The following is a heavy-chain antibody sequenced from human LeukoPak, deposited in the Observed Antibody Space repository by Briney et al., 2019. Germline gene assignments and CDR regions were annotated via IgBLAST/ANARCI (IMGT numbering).Heavy chain of an antibody. CDR1: GFTSSTFA. Sequence: GGSLRLSCAASGFTSSTFAMIWVRQPPGKGLEGVSSIFPSGGEIHYADSVRGRFTISRDNSKSTLSLQMNSLRAEDTAIYYCATYRQVLLPFESWGQGTLVTVSS. V-gene: IGHV3-23*01. CDR3: ATYRQVLLPFES. D-gene: IGHD2-8*02. CDR2: IFPSGGEI. J-gene: IGHJ4*02.